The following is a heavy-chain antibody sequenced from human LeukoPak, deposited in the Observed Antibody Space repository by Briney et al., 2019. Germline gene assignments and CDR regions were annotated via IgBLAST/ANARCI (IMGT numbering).Heavy chain of an antibody. CDR1: GFTFTRSP. Sequence: PGGSLRLSWAASGFTFTRSPLSWDRQAPGQGLEWVSSMSGAGDIAHYAESVRGRFTISRDNARNTLFLQMNSRRGHDTTVYYCAIMEASLIVVGAWGQGIRVAVSS. CDR3: AIMEASLIVVGA. CDR2: MSGAGDIA. D-gene: IGHD3-22*01. J-gene: IGHJ5*02. V-gene: IGHV3-23*01.